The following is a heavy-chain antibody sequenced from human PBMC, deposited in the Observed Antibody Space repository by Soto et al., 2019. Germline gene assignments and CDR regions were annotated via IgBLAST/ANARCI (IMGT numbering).Heavy chain of an antibody. Sequence: GGYLSLSCAASGFTFSSYAMSWVRQAPGKGLEWVSAISGSGGSTYYADSVKGRFTISRDNSKNTLYLQMNSLRAEDTAVYYCAKIMAADAKEYFQHWGQGTLVTVSS. CDR1: GFTFSSYA. V-gene: IGHV3-23*01. D-gene: IGHD5-12*01. CDR2: ISGSGGST. J-gene: IGHJ1*01. CDR3: AKIMAADAKEYFQH.